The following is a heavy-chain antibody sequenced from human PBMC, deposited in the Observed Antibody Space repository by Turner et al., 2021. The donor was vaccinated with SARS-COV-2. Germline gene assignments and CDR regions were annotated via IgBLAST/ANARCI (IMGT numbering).Heavy chain of an antibody. J-gene: IGHJ4*02. Sequence: QVQLQQLGAGLLKPSETLSLTCAVYGGSFSGYYWSFIRQPPGKVLEWIGEINHSGNTNYNPSLQSRVITSVDTSKNHFSLKLTSVTAADTAVYYCARGRDDYIWGSPTPTYYFDYWGQGTLVTVSS. V-gene: IGHV4-34*01. CDR3: ARGRDDYIWGSPTPTYYFDY. CDR2: INHSGNT. D-gene: IGHD3-16*01. CDR1: GGSFSGYY.